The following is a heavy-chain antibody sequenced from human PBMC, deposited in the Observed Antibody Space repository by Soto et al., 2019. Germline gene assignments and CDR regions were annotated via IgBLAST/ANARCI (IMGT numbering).Heavy chain of an antibody. CDR3: VRSSPYIVVRKPTGNQDYYGMDV. J-gene: IGHJ6*02. D-gene: IGHD2-2*01. Sequence: QVQLVQSGAEVKKPGSSVKVFCKGSGGTFSNYTISWVRQAPGQGLEWMGGIIPVFGTTDYEQKFQGRVTITADGSTSTAYMKLSSLRSADTAVYYCVRSSPYIVVRKPTGNQDYYGMDVWGQGTTVTVSS. CDR2: IIPVFGTT. V-gene: IGHV1-69*01. CDR1: GGTFSNYT.